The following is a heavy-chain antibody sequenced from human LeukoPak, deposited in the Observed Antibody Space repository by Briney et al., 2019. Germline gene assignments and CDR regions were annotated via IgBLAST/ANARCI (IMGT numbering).Heavy chain of an antibody. D-gene: IGHD1-26*01. CDR2: IYYSGRT. CDR1: GGSSSSYY. Sequence: SETLSLTCTVSGGSSSSYYWSWIRQSPGKGLEWIGYIYYSGRTNYNPSLKSRVTMSVDTSKNQFSLMLSSVTAAATAVYYCASRLQTSWVMDVWGQGTTVTVSS. V-gene: IGHV4-59*01. J-gene: IGHJ6*02. CDR3: ASRLQTSWVMDV.